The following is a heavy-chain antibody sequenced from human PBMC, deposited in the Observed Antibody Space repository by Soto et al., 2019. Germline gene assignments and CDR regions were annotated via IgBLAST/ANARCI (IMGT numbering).Heavy chain of an antibody. D-gene: IGHD6-13*01. V-gene: IGHV1-69*08. Sequence: QVQLVQSRAEVKKPGSSVKVSCKASGGTFSSYTISWVRQAPGQGLEWMGRIIPILGIANYAQKFQGRVTITADKSASTAYMGRSSLRSEDTAVYYCARESYSSSAHYYYYGMDVWGQGTTVTVSS. CDR2: IIPILGIA. CDR3: ARESYSSSAHYYYYGMDV. J-gene: IGHJ6*02. CDR1: GGTFSSYT.